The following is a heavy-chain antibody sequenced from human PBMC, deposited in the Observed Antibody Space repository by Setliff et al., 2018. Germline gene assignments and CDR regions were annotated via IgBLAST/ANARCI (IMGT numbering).Heavy chain of an antibody. D-gene: IGHD4-4*01. CDR2: IYPGDSDT. CDR3: ARDSNYEGAYDF. CDR1: GYTFTSYW. V-gene: IGHV5-51*01. J-gene: IGHJ4*02. Sequence: GESLKISCQGSGYTFTSYWIGWVRQMPGKGLEWMGVIYPGDSDTRYSPSFQGQVTISADKSISTAYLQWSSVKASDTAMYYCARDSNYEGAYDFWGQGTLVTVSS.